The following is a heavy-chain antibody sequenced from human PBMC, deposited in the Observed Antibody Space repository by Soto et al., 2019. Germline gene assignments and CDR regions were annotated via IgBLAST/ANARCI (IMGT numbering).Heavy chain of an antibody. D-gene: IGHD2-15*01. CDR1: GYSFTSYW. CDR3: ARQYCSGGSCPRGWFDP. CDR2: IYPGDSDT. V-gene: IGHV5-51*01. Sequence: GESLKIACKGSGYSFTSYWIGWVRQMPGKGLEWMGIIYPGDSDTRYSPSFRGQVTISADKSISTAYLQWSSLKASDTAMYYCARQYCSGGSCPRGWFDPWGQGTLVTVPQ. J-gene: IGHJ5*02.